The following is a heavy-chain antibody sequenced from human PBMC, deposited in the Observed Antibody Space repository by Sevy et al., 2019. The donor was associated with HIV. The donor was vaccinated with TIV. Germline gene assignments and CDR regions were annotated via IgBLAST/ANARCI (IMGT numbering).Heavy chain of an antibody. V-gene: IGHV3-11*06. CDR3: ARGAYDV. J-gene: IGHJ3*01. Sequence: GGSLRLSCVGSGFTFGDYYISWILQAPGKGLECVAYISSRSSFTNYTDSVRGRFTISRDNAKNEVFLQMNSLRAEDTGVYYCARGAYDVWGQGTTVTVSS. CDR2: ISSRSSFT. CDR1: GFTFGDYY.